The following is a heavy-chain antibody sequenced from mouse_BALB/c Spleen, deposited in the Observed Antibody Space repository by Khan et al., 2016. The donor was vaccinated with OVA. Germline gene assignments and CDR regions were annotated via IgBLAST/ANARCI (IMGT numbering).Heavy chain of an antibody. J-gene: IGHJ3*01. CDR3: ARRGLYGIFPY. Sequence: VQLQESGAELAQPGASVKMSCKTSGYTFTTYWIHWVKQRPGQGLEWIGYINPSTGFIAYNQRFKDKATLTTDKSSSTAYIQLSRLKSEDSAVYDCARRGLYGIFPYWGQGTLVTVSA. D-gene: IGHD2-1*01. V-gene: IGHV1-7*01. CDR2: INPSTGFI. CDR1: GYTFTTYW.